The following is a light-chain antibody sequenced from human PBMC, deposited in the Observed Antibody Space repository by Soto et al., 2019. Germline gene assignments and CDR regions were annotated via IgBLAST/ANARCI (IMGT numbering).Light chain of an antibody. CDR2: DVS. CDR1: SSDVGGYDY. J-gene: IGLJ1*01. Sequence: QSALTQPASVSGSPGQSITISCTGSSSDVGGYDYVSWYQHHPGKAPKLMIHDVSNRPSGVSNRFSGSKSGNTASLTISGXXXXXXXXYYCSSYTSSSTPYVFGTGTKVTVL. V-gene: IGLV2-14*03. CDR3: SSYTSSSTPYV.